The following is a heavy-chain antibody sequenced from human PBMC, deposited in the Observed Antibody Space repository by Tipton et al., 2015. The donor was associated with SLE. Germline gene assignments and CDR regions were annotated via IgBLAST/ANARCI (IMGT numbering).Heavy chain of an antibody. V-gene: IGHV4-34*01. Sequence: TLSLTCAVYGGSFSGYYWSWIRQPPGKGLEWIGEINHSGSTNYNPSLKSRVTISVDTSKNQFSLKLSSVTAADTAVYYCARGYDSYYYGMDVWGQGTTVTVSS. D-gene: IGHD3-3*01. CDR3: ARGYDSYYYGMDV. J-gene: IGHJ6*02. CDR2: INHSGST. CDR1: GGSFSGYY.